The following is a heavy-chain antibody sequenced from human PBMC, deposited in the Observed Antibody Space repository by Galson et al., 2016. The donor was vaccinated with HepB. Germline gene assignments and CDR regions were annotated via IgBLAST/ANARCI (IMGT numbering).Heavy chain of an antibody. D-gene: IGHD2-15*01. J-gene: IGHJ5*02. V-gene: IGHV4-34*01. Sequence: SETLSLTCGVSGGSFKAYSWSWIRQSPGKGLEWIGEINHSGFTKYSPSLKSRVTISVDTSKNQFSLELTSMTAADTAVYYCAGVVVAATNWFDPWGQGTLVTVSS. CDR2: INHSGFT. CDR1: GGSFKAYS. CDR3: AGVVVAATNWFDP.